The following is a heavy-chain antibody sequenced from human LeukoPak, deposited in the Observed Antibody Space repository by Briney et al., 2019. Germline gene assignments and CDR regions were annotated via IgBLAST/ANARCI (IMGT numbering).Heavy chain of an antibody. CDR1: GFTFSNYA. V-gene: IGHV3-23*01. CDR2: ITGSGGST. J-gene: IGHJ4*02. Sequence: PGGSLRLSCAASGFTFSNYAMNWVRQAPGKGLEWVPTITGSGGSTFYSDSVKGRFTISRDNSKNTLYLQMNSLRAEDTAVYYCAYNDTRGGYSFLWGQGTLVTVSS. CDR3: AYNDTRGGYSFL. D-gene: IGHD3-16*02.